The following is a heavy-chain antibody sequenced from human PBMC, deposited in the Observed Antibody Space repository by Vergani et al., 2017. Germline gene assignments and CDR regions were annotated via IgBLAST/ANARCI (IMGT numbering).Heavy chain of an antibody. CDR3: ARDQVPLWFGEGYYYYGMDV. V-gene: IGHV3-15*01. Sequence: EVQLLESGGGLVQPGGSLRLSCAASGFTFSSYAMSWVRQAPGKGLEWVGRIKSKTDGGTTDYAAPVKGRFTISRDDSKNTLYLQMNSLKTEDTAVYYCARDQVPLWFGEGYYYYGMDVWGQGTTVTVSS. D-gene: IGHD3-10*01. CDR2: IKSKTDGGTT. CDR1: GFTFSSYA. J-gene: IGHJ6*02.